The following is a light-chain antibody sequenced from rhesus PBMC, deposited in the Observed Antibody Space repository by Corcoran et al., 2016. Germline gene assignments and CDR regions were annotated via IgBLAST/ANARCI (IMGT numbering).Light chain of an antibody. CDR3: PQHNSHPLT. Sequence: DIQMTQSPSSLSASVGDRVTITCRASQTISSYLAWYQQKPGKVPKLLIYAASSLESGVPSRFSGTGSRTEFTLPIRSLQPEDFATYYCPQHNSHPLTFGGGTKVEIK. V-gene: IGKV1-44*02. J-gene: IGKJ4*01. CDR2: AAS. CDR1: QTISSY.